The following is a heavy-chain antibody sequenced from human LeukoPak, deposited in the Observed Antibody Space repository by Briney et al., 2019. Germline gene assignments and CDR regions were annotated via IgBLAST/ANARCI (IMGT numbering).Heavy chain of an antibody. J-gene: IGHJ6*03. V-gene: IGHV4-59*12. CDR3: ARDHRGWLVGNYYYYYMDV. CDR1: GGSISSYY. Sequence: SETLSLTCTVSGGSISSYYWSWIRQPPGKGLEWIGYIYYSGSTNYNPSLKSRVTMSVDTSKNQFSLKLSSVTAADTAVYYCARDHRGWLVGNYYYYYMDVWGKGTTVTVSS. D-gene: IGHD6-19*01. CDR2: IYYSGST.